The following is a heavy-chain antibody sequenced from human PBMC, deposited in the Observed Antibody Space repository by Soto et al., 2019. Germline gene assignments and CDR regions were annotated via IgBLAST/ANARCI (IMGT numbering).Heavy chain of an antibody. Sequence: EVQLVESGGGLVQPGRSLRLSCAASGFSFDDSVMHWVRQAPGKGLEWVSGIVWKSGRIGYADSVRGRFTISRDDAKNSLHLQMNSLRAEDTALYYCAKEKAAAGWGDYFEYWGQGALVTVSS. D-gene: IGHD6-13*01. J-gene: IGHJ4*02. CDR2: IVWKSGRI. CDR3: AKEKAAAGWGDYFEY. V-gene: IGHV3-9*01. CDR1: GFSFDDSV.